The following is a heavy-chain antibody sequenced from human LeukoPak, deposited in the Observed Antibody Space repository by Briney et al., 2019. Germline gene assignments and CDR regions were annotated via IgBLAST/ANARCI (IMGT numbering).Heavy chain of an antibody. CDR1: GGAFSGYY. D-gene: IGHD6-13*01. CDR2: IYYSGST. Sequence: SETLSLTCAAYGGAFSGYYWSWIRQPPGKGLEWIGYIYYSGSTNYNPSLKSRVTISVDTSKNQFSLKLSSVTAADTAVYYCARSGPSDSSNFDYWGQGTLVTVSS. V-gene: IGHV4-59*01. J-gene: IGHJ4*02. CDR3: ARSGPSDSSNFDY.